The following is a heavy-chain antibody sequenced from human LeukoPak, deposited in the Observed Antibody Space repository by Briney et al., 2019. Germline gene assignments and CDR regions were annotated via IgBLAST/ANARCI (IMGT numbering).Heavy chain of an antibody. Sequence: GGSLRLSCAASGFTLNNAWMSWVRQAPGKGLEWVAVISYDGSNKYYADSVKGRFTISRDNSKNTLYLQMNSLRADDTAVYYCAREWSVAGIFDYWGQGTLVTVSS. D-gene: IGHD6-19*01. CDR2: ISYDGSNK. CDR3: AREWSVAGIFDY. V-gene: IGHV3-30*03. J-gene: IGHJ4*02. CDR1: GFTLNNAW.